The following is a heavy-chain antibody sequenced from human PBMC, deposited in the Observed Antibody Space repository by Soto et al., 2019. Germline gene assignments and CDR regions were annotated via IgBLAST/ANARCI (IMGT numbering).Heavy chain of an antibody. D-gene: IGHD6-6*01. CDR3: ARTRCSSSSYCFDY. CDR1: GFTFSSYS. V-gene: IGHV3-48*02. CDR2: ISITSSAI. Sequence: GGSLRLSCVGSGFTFSSYSMNWVRQAPGKGLEWVSYISITSSAIDYADSVKGRFTISRDNAKNSLYLQMNSLRDEDTAVYYCARTRCSSSSYCFDYWGQGTLVTVSS. J-gene: IGHJ4*02.